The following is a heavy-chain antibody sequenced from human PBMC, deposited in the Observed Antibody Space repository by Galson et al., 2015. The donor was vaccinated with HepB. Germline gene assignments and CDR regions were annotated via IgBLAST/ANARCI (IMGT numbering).Heavy chain of an antibody. V-gene: IGHV1-3*01. CDR1: GYTFTSYA. CDR3: ARVTSGDYGDSPVRYFDY. D-gene: IGHD4-17*01. J-gene: IGHJ4*02. CDR2: INAGNGNT. Sequence: SVKVSCKASGYTFTSYAMHWVRQAPGQRLEWMGWINAGNGNTKYSQKFQGRVTITRDTSASTAYMELSSLRSEDTAVYYCARVTSGDYGDSPVRYFDYWGQGTLVTVSS.